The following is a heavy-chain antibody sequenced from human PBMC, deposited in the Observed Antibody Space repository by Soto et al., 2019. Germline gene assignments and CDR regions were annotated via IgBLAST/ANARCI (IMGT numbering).Heavy chain of an antibody. CDR2: ISSSGSTI. J-gene: IGHJ4*02. V-gene: IGHV3-11*01. D-gene: IGHD3-10*01. Sequence: PGGSLRLSCAASGFTFSDYYMSWIRQAPGKGLEWVSYISSSGSTIYYADSVKGRFTISRDNAKNSLYLQMNSLRAEDTAVYYCARVRALLWFGEPIRQYYFDYWGQGTLVTVSS. CDR1: GFTFSDYY. CDR3: ARVRALLWFGEPIRQYYFDY.